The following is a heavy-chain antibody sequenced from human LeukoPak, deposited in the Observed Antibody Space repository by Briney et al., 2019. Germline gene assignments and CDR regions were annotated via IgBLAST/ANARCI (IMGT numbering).Heavy chain of an antibody. CDR3: ARYQWLPTSFYYYGMDV. Sequence: ASVKVSCKASGYTFTSYDINWVRQATGQGLEWMGWISAYNGNTNYAQKLQGRVTMTTDTSTSTAYMELRSLRSDDTAVYYCARYQWLPTSFYYYGMDVWGQGTTVTVSS. CDR2: ISAYNGNT. D-gene: IGHD6-19*01. V-gene: IGHV1-18*01. J-gene: IGHJ6*02. CDR1: GYTFTSYD.